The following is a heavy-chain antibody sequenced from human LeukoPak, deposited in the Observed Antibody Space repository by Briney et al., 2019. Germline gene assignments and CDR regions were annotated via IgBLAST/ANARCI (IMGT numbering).Heavy chain of an antibody. D-gene: IGHD4-17*01. Sequence: KSGRSLRLSCAASGFTFSSYSMNWVRQAPGKGLEWVSSISSSSSCIYYADSVKGRFTISRDNAKNSLYLQMNSLRAEDTAVYYCARDPKGPDDYVPDYWGQGTLVTVSS. J-gene: IGHJ4*02. CDR2: ISSSSSCI. CDR1: GFTFSSYS. V-gene: IGHV3-21*01. CDR3: ARDPKGPDDYVPDY.